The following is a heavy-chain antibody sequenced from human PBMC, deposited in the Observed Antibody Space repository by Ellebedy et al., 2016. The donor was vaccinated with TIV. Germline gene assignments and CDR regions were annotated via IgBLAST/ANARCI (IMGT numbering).Heavy chain of an antibody. D-gene: IGHD3-22*01. V-gene: IGHV1-24*01. J-gene: IGHJ4*02. CDR1: GYTLTELS. Sequence: AASVTVSCKVSGYTLTELSMHWLRQAPGKGLEWMGGFDPEDGETIYAQKFQGRVTMTEDTSTDTAYMELSSLRSEDTAVYYCARAVASGYSHYYFDYWGQGTLVTVSS. CDR2: FDPEDGET. CDR3: ARAVASGYSHYYFDY.